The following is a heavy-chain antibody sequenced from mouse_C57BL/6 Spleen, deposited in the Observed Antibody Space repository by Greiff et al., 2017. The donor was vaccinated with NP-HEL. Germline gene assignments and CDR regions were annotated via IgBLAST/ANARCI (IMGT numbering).Heavy chain of an antibody. V-gene: IGHV7-3*01. Sequence: EVKVEESGGGLVQPGGSLSLSCAASGFTFTDYYMSWVRQPPGKALEWLGFIRNKANGYTTEYSASVKGRFTISRDNSQSILYLQMNALRAEDSATYDCARFLGYYYAMDYWGQGTSVTVSS. CDR3: ARFLGYYYAMDY. D-gene: IGHD3-3*01. CDR2: IRNKANGYTT. CDR1: GFTFTDYY. J-gene: IGHJ4*01.